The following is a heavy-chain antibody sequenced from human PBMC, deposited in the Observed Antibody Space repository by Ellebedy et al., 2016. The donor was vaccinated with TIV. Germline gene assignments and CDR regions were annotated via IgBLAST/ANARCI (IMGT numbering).Heavy chain of an antibody. CDR3: ARAIIAPRPYYFDS. CDR1: GASITVDHW. Sequence: GSLRLXXSVSGASITVDHWFSWVRQPPGEGLEWIGEIYLTGSTNYNPSLKSRVTMSIDKSKTQFSLKLTSVTAADTAVYYCARAIIAPRPYYFDSWGQGALVTVSS. J-gene: IGHJ4*02. CDR2: IYLTGST. D-gene: IGHD6-6*01. V-gene: IGHV4-4*02.